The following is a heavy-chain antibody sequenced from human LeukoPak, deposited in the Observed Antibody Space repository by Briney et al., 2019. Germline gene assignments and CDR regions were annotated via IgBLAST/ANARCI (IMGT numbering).Heavy chain of an antibody. CDR2: INHSGST. Sequence: SETLSLTCAVYGGSFSGYYWSWIRQPPGKGLEWVGEINHSGSTNYNPSLKSRVTISVDTSKNQFSLKLSSVTAADTAVYYCAIPLARYYDSPAKDWGQGTLVTVSS. V-gene: IGHV4-34*01. D-gene: IGHD3-22*01. CDR1: GGSFSGYY. J-gene: IGHJ4*02. CDR3: AIPLARYYDSPAKD.